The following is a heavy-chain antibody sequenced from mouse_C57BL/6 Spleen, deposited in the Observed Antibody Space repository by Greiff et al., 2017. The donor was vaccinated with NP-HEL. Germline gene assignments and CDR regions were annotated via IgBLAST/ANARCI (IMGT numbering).Heavy chain of an antibody. V-gene: IGHV1-64*01. CDR2: IHPNSGST. D-gene: IGHD2-2*01. Sequence: VQLQQPGAELVKPGASVKLSCKASGYTFTSYWMHWVKQRPGQGLEWIGMIHPNSGSTNYNEKFKSKATLTVDKSSSTAYMQLSSLTSEDSAVYFCARGGYDGGYFDYWGQGTTLTVSS. CDR3: ARGGYDGGYFDY. J-gene: IGHJ2*01. CDR1: GYTFTSYW.